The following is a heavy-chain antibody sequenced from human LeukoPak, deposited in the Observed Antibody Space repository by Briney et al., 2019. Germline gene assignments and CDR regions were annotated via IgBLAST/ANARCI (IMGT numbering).Heavy chain of an antibody. CDR1: GGSISSNY. CDR2: IYYRGST. D-gene: IGHD3-3*01. Sequence: SETLSLTCAVSGGSISSNYWSWIRQSPGKGLEWIGYIYYRGSTDYNPSLKSRVTISVDTSKNQFSLKLSSVTAADTAVYYCARQNYDEVNYYYYGLDVWGQGTTVTVSS. J-gene: IGHJ6*02. V-gene: IGHV4-59*08. CDR3: ARQNYDEVNYYYYGLDV.